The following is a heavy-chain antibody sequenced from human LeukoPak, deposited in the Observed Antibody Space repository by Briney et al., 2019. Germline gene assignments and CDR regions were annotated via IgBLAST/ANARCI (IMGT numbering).Heavy chain of an antibody. CDR2: ISAYNGDT. CDR1: GYTFTSYG. Sequence: ASVKVSCKASGYTFTSYGISWVRQAPGQGLEWMGWISAYNGDTNYAQKLQGRVTMTTDTSTSTAYMELRSLRSDDTAVYYCARVWDSSGWLKPSYYYYMDVWGKGTTVTVSS. D-gene: IGHD3-22*01. V-gene: IGHV1-18*01. CDR3: ARVWDSSGWLKPSYYYYMDV. J-gene: IGHJ6*03.